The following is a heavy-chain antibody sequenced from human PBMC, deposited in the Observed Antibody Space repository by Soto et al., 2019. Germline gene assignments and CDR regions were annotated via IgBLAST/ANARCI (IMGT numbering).Heavy chain of an antibody. Sequence: EPQLLESGGGLGHPGGSLRLSCAASGFTFSSYAMSWVRQAPGKGLEWVAAISGSGASTYYADSVRGGSTISRDNSKKTVDLQMDSLRAEDTAVYYCAKFYCISTMCQAPAAKSTGGFEIWGQGTLVTVSS. D-gene: IGHD2-2*01. J-gene: IGHJ3*02. CDR2: ISGSGAST. V-gene: IGHV3-23*01. CDR1: GFTFSSYA. CDR3: AKFYCISTMCQAPAAKSTGGFEI.